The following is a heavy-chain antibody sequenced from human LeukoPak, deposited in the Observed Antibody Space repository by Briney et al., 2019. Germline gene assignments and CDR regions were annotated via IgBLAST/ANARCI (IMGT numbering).Heavy chain of an antibody. CDR3: AKQRRITMIVVVYAFDI. V-gene: IGHV3-30*02. CDR2: IRYDGSNK. D-gene: IGHD3-22*01. J-gene: IGHJ3*02. Sequence: PGGSLRLSCAASGFTFSSYGMHWVRQAPGKGLEGVAFIRYDGSNKYYADSVKGRFTISRDNSKKTLYLQMNSLRAEATAVYYCAKQRRITMIVVVYAFDIWGQGTMVTVSS. CDR1: GFTFSSYG.